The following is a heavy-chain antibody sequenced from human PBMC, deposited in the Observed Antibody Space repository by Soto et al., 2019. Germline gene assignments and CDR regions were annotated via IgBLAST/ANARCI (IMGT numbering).Heavy chain of an antibody. CDR3: ARADPGAYYDFWSGYYTGAFDI. CDR2: IWYDGSNK. J-gene: IGHJ3*02. CDR1: GFTFSSYG. V-gene: IGHV3-33*01. D-gene: IGHD3-3*01. Sequence: QVQLVESGGGVVQPGRSLRLSCAASGFTFSSYGMHWVRQAPGKGLEWVAVIWYDGSNKYYADSVKGRFTISRDNSKNRLYLQMNSLRDEDTAVYYCARADPGAYYDFWSGYYTGAFDIWGQGTMVTVSS.